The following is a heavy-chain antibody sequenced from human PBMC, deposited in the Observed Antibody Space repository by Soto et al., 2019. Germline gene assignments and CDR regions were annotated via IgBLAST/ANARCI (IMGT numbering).Heavy chain of an antibody. D-gene: IGHD3-10*01. J-gene: IGHJ3*02. CDR2: ITPFNGNT. CDR1: GYTFTYRY. Sequence: SVKVSCKASGYTFTYRYLHWVRQAPGQALEWMGWITPFNGNTNYAQKFQDRVTITRDRSMSTAYMEMSSLRSEDTAMYYCASTSAYMVRGVSDAFDIWGQGTMVTVSS. V-gene: IGHV1-45*02. CDR3: ASTSAYMVRGVSDAFDI.